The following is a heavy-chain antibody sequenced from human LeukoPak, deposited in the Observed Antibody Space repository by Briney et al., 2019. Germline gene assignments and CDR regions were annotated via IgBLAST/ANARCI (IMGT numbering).Heavy chain of an antibody. D-gene: IGHD6-19*01. CDR1: GFTFDDYA. J-gene: IGHJ4*02. CDR3: AKDRGWYDY. CDR2: INRDGSST. V-gene: IGHV3-43*02. Sequence: PGETLRLSCAASGFTFDDYAMHWVRQAPGKGLEWVSLINRDGSSTYYADSVKGRFTISRDNSENSLYLQMSSLRTEDTALYHCAKDRGWYDYWGQGTLVTVS.